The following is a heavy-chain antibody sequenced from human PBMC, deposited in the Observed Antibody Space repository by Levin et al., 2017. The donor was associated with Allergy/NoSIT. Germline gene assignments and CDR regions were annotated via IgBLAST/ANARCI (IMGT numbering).Heavy chain of an antibody. D-gene: IGHD2-2*01. J-gene: IGHJ3*02. CDR1: GFTVSDNY. V-gene: IGHV3-53*01. CDR2: MYSGGST. Sequence: RESLKISCAVSGFTVSDNYMSWLRQAPGKGLEWVSIMYSGGSTYYADSVTGRFTISRDNSKNTLSLQMNSLRVEDTAVYYCASVSRASWRAFDIWGQGTMVTVSS. CDR3: ASVSRASWRAFDI.